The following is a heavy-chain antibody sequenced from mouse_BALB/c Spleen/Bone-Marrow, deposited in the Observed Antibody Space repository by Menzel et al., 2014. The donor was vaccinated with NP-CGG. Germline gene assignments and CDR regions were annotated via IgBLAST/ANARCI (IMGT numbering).Heavy chain of an antibody. CDR3: ALYRYDGPGFAY. CDR2: IHPGSGGA. CDR1: GYTFTDYE. J-gene: IGHJ3*01. D-gene: IGHD2-14*01. Sequence: QVQLKQSGAELVRPGASVKLSCKALGYTFTDYEMHWVKQTPVHGLEWIGTIHPGSGGAAYNQKFKGKATLTADKSSSTAYMELSSLTSEDSAVYYCALYRYDGPGFAYWGQGTLVTVSA. V-gene: IGHV1-15*01.